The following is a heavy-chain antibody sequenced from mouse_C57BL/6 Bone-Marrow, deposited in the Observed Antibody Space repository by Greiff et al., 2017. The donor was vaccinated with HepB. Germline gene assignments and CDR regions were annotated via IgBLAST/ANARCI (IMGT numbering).Heavy chain of an antibody. CDR2: IDPSDSYT. Sequence: QVQLQQPGAELVMPGASVKLSCKASGYTFTSYWMHWVKQRPGQGLEWIGEIDPSDSYTNYNQKFKGKSTLTVDKSSITAYMQLSSLTSEDSAVYDCARSTDSSGPAWFAYWGQGTLVTVSA. CDR1: GYTFTSYW. J-gene: IGHJ3*01. D-gene: IGHD3-2*02. V-gene: IGHV1-69*01. CDR3: ARSTDSSGPAWFAY.